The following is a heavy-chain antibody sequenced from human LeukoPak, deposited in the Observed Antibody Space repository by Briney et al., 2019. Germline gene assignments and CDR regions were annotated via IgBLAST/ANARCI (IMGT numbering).Heavy chain of an antibody. CDR3: ARIHGGYPFDY. V-gene: IGHV3-48*01. CDR1: GFTFSSYS. CDR2: ISRTT. D-gene: IGHD2-15*01. J-gene: IGHJ4*02. Sequence: PGGSLRLSCAASGFTFSSYSFNWVRQAPGKGLEWVSYISRTTSYADSVKGRFTISRDNAKSSLYLQMNSLRAEDTAVYYCARIHGGYPFDYWGQGTLVTVSS.